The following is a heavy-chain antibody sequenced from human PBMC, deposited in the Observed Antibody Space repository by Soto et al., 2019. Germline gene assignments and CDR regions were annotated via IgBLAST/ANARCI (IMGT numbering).Heavy chain of an antibody. V-gene: IGHV1-69*12. D-gene: IGHD6-19*01. CDR2: IIPIFATV. CDR3: AKGAVAGTPTSYYYYGMDV. CDR1: GGTFRTDA. J-gene: IGHJ6*02. Sequence: QGQLLQSGAEVKKPGSSVRGACEASGGTFRTDAISWVRQAPARGREWMEEIIPIFATVNFAQKFQGRVTITADESTTTVYMDLRSLRSEDTAVYCCAKGAVAGTPTSYYYYGMDVWGQGTKVTVS.